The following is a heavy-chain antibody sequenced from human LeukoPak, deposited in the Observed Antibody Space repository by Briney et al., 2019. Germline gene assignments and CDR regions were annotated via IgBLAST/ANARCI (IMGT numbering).Heavy chain of an antibody. Sequence: PGGSLRLSCAASGFTFTNYDMSWVRQAPGKGLDWVSGISDRGGRTYYVDSVKGRFTISRDNSKNTLYLQMNSLRAEDTAVYYCAKGEHQPTLSFDYWGQGTLVTVSS. CDR3: AKGEHQPTLSFDY. J-gene: IGHJ4*02. CDR1: GFTFTNYD. CDR2: ISDRGGRT. V-gene: IGHV3-23*01. D-gene: IGHD1-26*01.